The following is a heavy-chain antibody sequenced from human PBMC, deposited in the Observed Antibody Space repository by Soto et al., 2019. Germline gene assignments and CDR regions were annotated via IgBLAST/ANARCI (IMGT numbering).Heavy chain of an antibody. D-gene: IGHD2-15*01. CDR1: GFIFSTSW. J-gene: IGHJ1*01. CDR2: IKYDGFEQ. CDR3: ARGDFGSWAF. V-gene: IGHV3-7*03. Sequence: EVQVVESGGDLVQPGGSLRLSCAASGFIFSTSWMSWVRQAPGKGLEWVANIKYDGFEQLYMDSVKGRFTISRDNTRNSLYLQMNSLRVEDTAVYYCARGDFGSWAFGGQGTLVTVSS.